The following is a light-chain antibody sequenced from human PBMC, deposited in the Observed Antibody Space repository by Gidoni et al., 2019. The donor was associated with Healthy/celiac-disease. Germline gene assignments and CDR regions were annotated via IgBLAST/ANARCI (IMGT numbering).Light chain of an antibody. V-gene: IGKV3-20*01. CDR1: QSVSSSY. CDR2: GAS. Sequence: EIVLTQSPATLSLSPGERATPSCRASQSVSSSYLAWYQQKPGQAPRLLIHGASSRATGIPDRFSGSGSGTDFTLTISRLEPEDFAVYYCQQYGSSPPTWTFGQGTKVEIK. J-gene: IGKJ1*01. CDR3: QQYGSSPPTWT.